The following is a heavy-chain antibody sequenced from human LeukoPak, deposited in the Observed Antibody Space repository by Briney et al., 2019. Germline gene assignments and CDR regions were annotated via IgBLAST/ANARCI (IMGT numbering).Heavy chain of an antibody. CDR3: ARGRLFGGIDY. D-gene: IGHD3-3*01. CDR2: IYHSGST. CDR1: GGSISSGGYS. Sequence: KSSETLSLTCAVSGGSISSGGYSWSWIRQPPGKGLEWIGYIYHSGSTYYNPSLKSRVTISVDRSKNQFSLKLSSVTAADTAVCYCARGRLFGGIDYWGQGTLVTVSS. J-gene: IGHJ4*02. V-gene: IGHV4-30-2*01.